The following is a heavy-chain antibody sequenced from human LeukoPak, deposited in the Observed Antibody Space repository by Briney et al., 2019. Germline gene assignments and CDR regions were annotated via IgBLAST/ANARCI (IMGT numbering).Heavy chain of an antibody. CDR2: ISSSSSYI. J-gene: IGHJ6*03. Sequence: GGSLRLSCAASEFSVGSNYMTWVRQAPGKGLEWVSSISSSSSYIYYADSVKGRFTISRDNAKNSLYLQMNSLRAEDTAVYFCAKGPILVDDYYYFYYMDVWGTGTTVTISS. D-gene: IGHD3-22*01. CDR1: EFSVGSNY. CDR3: AKGPILVDDYYYFYYMDV. V-gene: IGHV3-21*04.